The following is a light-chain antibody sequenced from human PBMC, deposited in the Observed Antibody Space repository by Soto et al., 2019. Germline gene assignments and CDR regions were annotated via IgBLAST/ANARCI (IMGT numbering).Light chain of an antibody. CDR1: QSISSY. CDR3: QQSYSSPPT. CDR2: AAS. Sequence: DVRMTQSPSSLSASIGDRVTITCRASQSISSYLNWYQQKPGKAPKLLIYAASILQSGVPSRFSGSGSGTDFTLTISSLQPEDFATYYCQQSYSSPPTFGQGTKVDIK. J-gene: IGKJ1*01. V-gene: IGKV1-39*01.